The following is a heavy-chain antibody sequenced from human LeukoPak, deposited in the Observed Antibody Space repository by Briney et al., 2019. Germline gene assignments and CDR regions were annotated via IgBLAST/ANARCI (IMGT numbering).Heavy chain of an antibody. J-gene: IGHJ3*01. CDR2: INSDGSSF. D-gene: IGHD3-22*01. CDR3: ARQIAYYYDSSGSFDH. CDR1: GFTFTNYW. V-gene: IGHV3-74*01. Sequence: GGSRRLSCAASGFTFTNYWMHWVRQAPGKGPVWVSRINSDGSSFSYVDSVKGRFTISRDNAKNTVYLQMNSLRAEDTAVYYCARQIAYYYDSSGSFDHWGHGTMVTVSS.